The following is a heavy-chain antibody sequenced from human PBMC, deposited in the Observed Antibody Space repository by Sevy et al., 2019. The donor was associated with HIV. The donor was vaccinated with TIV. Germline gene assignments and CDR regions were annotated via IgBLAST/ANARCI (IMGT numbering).Heavy chain of an antibody. Sequence: SETLSLTCAVSGASITSYYWNWIRQSPGKGLEWIAYVYHTGTTSYNPSLKSRVSTSLDTSRSQFSLTMYSVTAADTAIYYGASARRRPPVVESNWYFDVWGRGTLVTVSS. CDR2: VYHTGTT. D-gene: IGHD2-15*01. J-gene: IGHJ2*01. CDR3: ASARRRPPVVESNWYFDV. CDR1: GASITSYY. V-gene: IGHV4-59*12.